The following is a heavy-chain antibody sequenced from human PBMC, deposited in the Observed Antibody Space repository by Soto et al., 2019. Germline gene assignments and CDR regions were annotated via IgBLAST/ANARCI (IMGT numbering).Heavy chain of an antibody. V-gene: IGHV3-23*01. CDR2: ISGSGGST. J-gene: IGHJ3*02. CDR1: GFTFSSYA. Sequence: GGSLRLSCAASGFTFSSYAMSWVRQAPGKGLEWVSAISGSGGSTYYAESVKGRFTISRDNSKNTLYLQMNSLRAEDTAVYYCAKDGCSSTSCYTFDIWGQWTMVTVSS. D-gene: IGHD2-2*02. CDR3: AKDGCSSTSCYTFDI.